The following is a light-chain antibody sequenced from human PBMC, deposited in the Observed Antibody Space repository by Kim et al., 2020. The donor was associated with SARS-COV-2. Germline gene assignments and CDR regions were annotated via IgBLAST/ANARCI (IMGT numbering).Light chain of an antibody. CDR3: LQHSTYPIT. V-gene: IGKV1-17*01. CDR1: QDIRND. J-gene: IGKJ5*01. CDR2: GAS. Sequence: ASVGDRVTTPCRASQDIRNDLGWYQQNPGRAPKRLIYGASSLQSGVPSRFSGSGSGTEFTLTLSSVQPEDFATYFCLQHSTYPITFGQGTRLEIK.